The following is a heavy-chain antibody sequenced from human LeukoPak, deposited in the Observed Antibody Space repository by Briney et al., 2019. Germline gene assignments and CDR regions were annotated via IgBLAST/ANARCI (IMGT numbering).Heavy chain of an antibody. CDR2: IKQDGSEK. D-gene: IGHD1-26*01. Sequence: GGSLRLSCAASGFTFSSYWMSWVRQAPGKGLEWVANIKQDGSEKYYVDSVKGRFTISRDNAKNSLYLQMNSLRAEDTAVYYRAREWRRLLRLHYFDYWGQGTLVTVSS. CDR1: GFTFSSYW. J-gene: IGHJ4*02. V-gene: IGHV3-7*03. CDR3: AREWRRLLRLHYFDY.